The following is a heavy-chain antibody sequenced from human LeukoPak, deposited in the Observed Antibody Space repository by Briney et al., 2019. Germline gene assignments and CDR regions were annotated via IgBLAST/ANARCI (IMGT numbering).Heavy chain of an antibody. V-gene: IGHV4-4*02. Sequence: PSGTLSLTCAVSGGFICSRNWWSWVRQPPGKGLEWIGEIYHSGSANYNPSLESRVTMSVDKSKNQFSLRLTSVTAADTAVYYCARVQSGGDYYYYYMDVWGKGTTVTVSS. CDR1: GGFICSRNW. CDR2: IYHSGSA. J-gene: IGHJ6*03. CDR3: ARVQSGGDYYYYYMDV. D-gene: IGHD3-10*01.